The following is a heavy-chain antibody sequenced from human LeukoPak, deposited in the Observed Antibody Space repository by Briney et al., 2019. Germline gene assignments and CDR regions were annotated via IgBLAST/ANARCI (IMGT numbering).Heavy chain of an antibody. CDR2: INHSGST. V-gene: IGHV4-34*01. J-gene: IGHJ5*02. CDR3: AREAAEQQLVGWFDP. CDR1: GGSFSGYY. Sequence: SETLSLTCAVYGGSFSGYYWSWIRQPPGKGLEWIGEINHSGSTNYNPSLKSRVTISVDTSKNQFSLKLSSVTAADTAVYYCAREAAEQQLVGWFDPWGQGTLVTVSS. D-gene: IGHD6-13*01.